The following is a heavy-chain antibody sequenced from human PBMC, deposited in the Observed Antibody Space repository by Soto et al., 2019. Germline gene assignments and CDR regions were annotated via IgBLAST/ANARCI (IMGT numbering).Heavy chain of an antibody. V-gene: IGHV3-72*01. Sequence: EVQLVESGGGLVQPGGSLRLSCAASGFTFSDHYMDWVRQAPGKGLEWVGRTRNKANSYTTEYAASVKGRFTISRDDSKNSLYLQMNSLKTEDTAVYYCARVEIGVATISAIDYWGQGTLVTVSS. J-gene: IGHJ4*02. CDR2: TRNKANSYTT. CDR1: GFTFSDHY. CDR3: ARVEIGVATISAIDY. D-gene: IGHD5-12*01.